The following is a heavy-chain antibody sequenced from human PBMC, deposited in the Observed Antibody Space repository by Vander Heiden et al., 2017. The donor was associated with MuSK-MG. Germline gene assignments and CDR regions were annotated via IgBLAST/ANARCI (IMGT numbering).Heavy chain of an antibody. J-gene: IGHJ4*02. V-gene: IGHV3-23*01. D-gene: IGHD3-10*01. Sequence: EVQLLASGGGLVQPGGSLRLPCEDSGSTLSGSGMRWVRQARGQGLEWVSSMVGSAAGRSTYHADSVKGRFTISRDNPRNTLYLQMNSLRAEDTAVYYCAKGDMLVWFGESIPDWGRGTLVTVSS. CDR1: GSTLSGSG. CDR3: AKGDMLVWFGESIPD. CDR2: MVGSAAGRST.